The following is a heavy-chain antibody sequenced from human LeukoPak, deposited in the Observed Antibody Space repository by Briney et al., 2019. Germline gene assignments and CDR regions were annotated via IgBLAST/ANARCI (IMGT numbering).Heavy chain of an antibody. V-gene: IGHV3-9*03. CDR3: AKDHNYYDSSFYFDY. D-gene: IGHD3-22*01. CDR2: ISWNSGSI. J-gene: IGHJ4*02. Sequence: GGSLRLSCAASGFTFDDYAMHWVRQAPGKGLGWVSGISWNSGSIGYADSVKGRFTISRDNAKNSLYLQMNSLRAEDMALYYCAKDHNYYDSSFYFDYWGQGTLVTVSS. CDR1: GFTFDDYA.